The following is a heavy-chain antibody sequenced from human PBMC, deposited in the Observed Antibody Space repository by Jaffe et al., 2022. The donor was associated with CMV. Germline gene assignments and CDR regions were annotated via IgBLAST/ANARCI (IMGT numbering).Heavy chain of an antibody. CDR2: IKSKTDGGTT. CDR1: GFTFSNAW. J-gene: IGHJ4*02. D-gene: IGHD3-22*01. CDR3: TTDSLGGYDSSGYYYVGTPFDY. Sequence: EVQLVESGGGLVKPGGSLRLSCAASGFTFSNAWMSWVRQAPGKGLEWVGRIKSKTDGGTTDYAAPVKGRFTISRDDSKNTLYLQMNSLKTEDTAVYYCTTDSLGGYDSSGYYYVGTPFDYWGQGTLVTVSS. V-gene: IGHV3-15*01.